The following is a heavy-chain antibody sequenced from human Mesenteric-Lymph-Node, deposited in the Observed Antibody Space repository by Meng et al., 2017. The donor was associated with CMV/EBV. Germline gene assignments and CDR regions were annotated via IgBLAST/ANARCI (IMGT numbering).Heavy chain of an antibody. D-gene: IGHD2-2*01. CDR3: ARDCSTTSCHDY. J-gene: IGHJ4*02. V-gene: IGHV1-2*06. Sequence: CKPSGSTFTDYYLHWVRQAPGQGLEWMGRINPHNGDTYSAVKFQGRVTMTRDTSISTAYMYLSGLISDDTAIYYCARDCSTTSCHDYWGQGTLVTVSS. CDR2: INPHNGDT. CDR1: GSTFTDYY.